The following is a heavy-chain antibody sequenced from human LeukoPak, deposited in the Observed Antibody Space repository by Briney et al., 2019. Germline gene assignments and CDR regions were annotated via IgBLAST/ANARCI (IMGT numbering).Heavy chain of an antibody. V-gene: IGHV1-2*02. D-gene: IGHD3-22*01. CDR1: GYTFTAYY. CDR3: ASEAFCASGNCYLQRVAS. Sequence: AAVKVSCTPSGYTFTAYYMNRVRQAPGQGLERVGWIAPKTGNTRYAQTYQGRVTITRDTPIGTVYMELSSLKSDGTAVYYCASEAFCASGNCYLQRVASWGPGTLVTVLS. CDR2: IAPKTGNT. J-gene: IGHJ4*02.